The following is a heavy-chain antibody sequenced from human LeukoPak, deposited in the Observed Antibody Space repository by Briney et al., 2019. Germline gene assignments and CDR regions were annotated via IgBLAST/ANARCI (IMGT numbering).Heavy chain of an antibody. V-gene: IGHV3-33*08. CDR2: IWYDGSNK. CDR3: ATLITGTTGIDY. D-gene: IGHD1-7*01. Sequence: GGSLRLSCAASGFTFSNYAMHWVRQAPGKGLEWVAVIWYDGSNKYYADSVKGRFTISRDNSKNTLFLQMNSLRAEDTAVYYCATLITGTTGIDYWGQGTLVTVSS. CDR1: GFTFSNYA. J-gene: IGHJ4*02.